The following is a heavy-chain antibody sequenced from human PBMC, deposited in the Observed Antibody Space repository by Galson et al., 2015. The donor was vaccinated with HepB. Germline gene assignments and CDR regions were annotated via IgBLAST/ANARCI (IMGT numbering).Heavy chain of an antibody. V-gene: IGHV1-18*01. CDR3: ARARYGTSAPDF. CDR1: GYTFNLYG. D-gene: IGHD5-18*01. J-gene: IGHJ4*02. CDR2: ISVYNGDT. Sequence: SVKASCKASGYTFNLYGMTWVRQVPGKGLEWLGWISVYNGDTHYAQNVQGRVTMTTDTSMSTAYMELRSLRSDDTAVYYCARARYGTSAPDFWGQGTLVTVSS.